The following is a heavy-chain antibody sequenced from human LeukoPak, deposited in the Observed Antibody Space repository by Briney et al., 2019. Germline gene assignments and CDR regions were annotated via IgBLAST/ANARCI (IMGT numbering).Heavy chain of an antibody. Sequence: PGGSLRLSCAASGFTVSSNYMSWVRQAPGKGLEWVSVIYSGGSTYYADSVKGRFTISRDNSKNTLYLQMNSLRAEDTAVYYCARTLRDGCNIKYNWFDPWGQGTLVTVSS. CDR2: IYSGGST. CDR3: ARTLRDGCNIKYNWFDP. V-gene: IGHV3-66*01. D-gene: IGHD5-24*01. J-gene: IGHJ5*02. CDR1: GFTVSSNY.